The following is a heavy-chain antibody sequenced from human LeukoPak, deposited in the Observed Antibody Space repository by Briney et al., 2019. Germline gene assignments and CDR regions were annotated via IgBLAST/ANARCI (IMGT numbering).Heavy chain of an antibody. CDR1: GFTVSSNS. CDR2: IYSGGNT. Sequence: GGSLRLSCAASGFTVSSNSMSWVRQAPGKGLEWVSVIYSGGNTYYADSVKGRFTISRDNSKNTLYLQMNSLRAEDTVVYYCAGGFSYGSYYFDYWGQGTLVTVSS. CDR3: AGGFSYGSYYFDY. J-gene: IGHJ4*02. D-gene: IGHD5-18*01. V-gene: IGHV3-53*01.